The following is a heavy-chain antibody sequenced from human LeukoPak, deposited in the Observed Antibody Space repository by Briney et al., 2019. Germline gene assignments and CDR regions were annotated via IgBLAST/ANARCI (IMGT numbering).Heavy chain of an antibody. CDR3: AIGMAAVGTFDY. Sequence: ASVEVSCKASGYTFTGYYMHWVRQAPGQGLEWMGRINPNNDGTNYAQKFQGRVTMTGDTSISTAYMELTRLRSDDMAVYYCAIGMAAVGTFDYWGQGTLVTVPS. D-gene: IGHD6-13*01. CDR1: GYTFTGYY. CDR2: INPNNDGT. V-gene: IGHV1-2*06. J-gene: IGHJ4*02.